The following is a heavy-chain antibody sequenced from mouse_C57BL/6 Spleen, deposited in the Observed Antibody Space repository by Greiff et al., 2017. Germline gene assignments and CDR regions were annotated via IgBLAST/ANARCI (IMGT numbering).Heavy chain of an antibody. CDR1: GFTFSSYG. Sequence: EVQVVESGGDLVKPGGSLKLSCAASGFTFSSYGMSWVRQTPDKRLEWVATISSGGSYTYYPDSVKGRFTISRDNAKNTLYLQMSSLKSEDTAMYYCTRQDYSNYAYYFDYWGQGTTLTVSS. D-gene: IGHD2-5*01. J-gene: IGHJ2*01. V-gene: IGHV5-6*01. CDR2: ISSGGSYT. CDR3: TRQDYSNYAYYFDY.